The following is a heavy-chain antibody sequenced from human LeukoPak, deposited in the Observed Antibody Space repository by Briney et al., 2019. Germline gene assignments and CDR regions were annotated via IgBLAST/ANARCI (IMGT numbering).Heavy chain of an antibody. J-gene: IGHJ4*02. D-gene: IGHD2-15*01. CDR1: GYTFTSYG. V-gene: IGHV1-18*01. Sequence: GASVKVSCKASGYTFTSYGISWARQAPGQGLEWMGWISAYNGNTNYAQKLQGRVTMTTDTSTSTAYMELRSLRSDDTAVYYCARAGRLGYCSGGSCLFDYWGQGTLVTVSS. CDR2: ISAYNGNT. CDR3: ARAGRLGYCSGGSCLFDY.